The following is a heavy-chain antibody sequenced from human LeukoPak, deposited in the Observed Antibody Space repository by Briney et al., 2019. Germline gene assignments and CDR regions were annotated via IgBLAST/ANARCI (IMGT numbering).Heavy chain of an antibody. J-gene: IGHJ4*02. CDR1: GFTFSTFA. CDR3: ATYRQVLLPFES. CDR2: IFPSGGEI. Sequence: GGALRLSCAASGFTFSTFAMIWGRQPPGKGLGWVSSIFPSGGEIHYADSVRGRFTISRDNSKSTLSLQMNSLRAEDTAIYYCATYRQVLLPFESWGQGTLVTVSS. V-gene: IGHV3-23*01. D-gene: IGHD2-8*02.